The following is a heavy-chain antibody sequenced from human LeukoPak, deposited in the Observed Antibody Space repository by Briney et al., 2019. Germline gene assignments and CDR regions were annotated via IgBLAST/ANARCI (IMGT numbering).Heavy chain of an antibody. CDR2: ISPNNGNT. D-gene: IGHD6-13*01. J-gene: IGHJ3*02. CDR1: GGTFSGYA. V-gene: IGHV1-18*01. CDR3: TRVRDSSNWWGPLDI. Sequence: LGASVKVSCKASGGTFSGYAISWVRQAPGQRLKWMGWISPNNGNTHYAQKFQGRVTMTTDTSTSTAYMELRTLRSDDTAIYYCTRVRDSSNWWGPLDIWGQGTMVTVSS.